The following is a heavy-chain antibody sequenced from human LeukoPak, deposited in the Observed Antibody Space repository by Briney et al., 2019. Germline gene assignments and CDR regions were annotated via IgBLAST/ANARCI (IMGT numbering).Heavy chain of an antibody. CDR3: ARSKLAAAGLGY. CDR2: MNPNSGNT. J-gene: IGHJ4*02. CDR1: GYTFTSYD. D-gene: IGHD6-13*01. Sequence: ASVKVSCKASGYTFTSYDINWMRQATGQGLEWMGWMNPNSGNTGYAQKFQGRVTMTRDTSTSTVYMELSSLRSEDTAVYYCARSKLAAAGLGYWGQGTLVAVSS. V-gene: IGHV1-8*01.